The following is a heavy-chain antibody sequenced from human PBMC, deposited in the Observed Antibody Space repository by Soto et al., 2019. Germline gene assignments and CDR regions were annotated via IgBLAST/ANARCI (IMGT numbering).Heavy chain of an antibody. V-gene: IGHV3-30-3*01. J-gene: IGHJ6*02. CDR3: ATDIYYFWSGYYTGYYYGMDV. CDR2: ISYDGSNK. CDR1: GFTFSSYA. D-gene: IGHD3-3*01. Sequence: QVQLVESGGGVVQPGRSLGLSCAASGFTFSSYAMHWVRQAPGKGLEWVAVISYDGSNKYYADSVKGRFTISRDNSKNTLYLQMNSLRAEDTAVYYCATDIYYFWSGYYTGYYYGMDVWGQGTTVTVSS.